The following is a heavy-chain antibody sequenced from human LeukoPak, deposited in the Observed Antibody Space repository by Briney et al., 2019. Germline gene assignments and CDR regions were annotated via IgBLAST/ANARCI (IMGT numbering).Heavy chain of an antibody. CDR1: GGSFSGYY. Sequence: KPSETLSLTCAVYGGSFSGYYWSWIRQPPGKGLEWIGEINHSGSTNYNPSLKSRVTMSVDTSKNQFSLKLSSVTAADTAVYYCARSENIWFGVVWFDPWGQGTLVTVSS. V-gene: IGHV4-34*01. CDR3: ARSENIWFGVVWFDP. D-gene: IGHD3-10*01. J-gene: IGHJ5*02. CDR2: INHSGST.